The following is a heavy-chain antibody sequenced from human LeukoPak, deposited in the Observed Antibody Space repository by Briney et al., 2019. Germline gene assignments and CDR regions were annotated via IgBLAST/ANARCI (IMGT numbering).Heavy chain of an antibody. D-gene: IGHD3-22*01. Sequence: GGSLRLSRAASGFTFSSYAMSWVRQAPGKGLEWVSAISGSGGSTYYADSVKGRFTISRDNSKNTLYLQMNSLRAEDTAVYYCARSTYYYDSSGFASTYWGQGTLVTVSS. CDR3: ARSTYYYDSSGFASTY. CDR2: ISGSGGST. V-gene: IGHV3-23*01. CDR1: GFTFSSYA. J-gene: IGHJ4*02.